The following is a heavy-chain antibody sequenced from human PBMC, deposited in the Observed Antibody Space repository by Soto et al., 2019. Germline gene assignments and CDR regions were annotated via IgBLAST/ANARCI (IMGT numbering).Heavy chain of an antibody. J-gene: IGHJ5*02. D-gene: IGHD2-15*01. CDR2: ITHSGST. Sequence: QVQLQQWGAGLLKPSEPLSLTCAVYGGSFSGYYWSWIRQPPGKGLEWIGEITHSGSTNYNPSLKSRVTISVDTSKNQFSLKLSSVTAADTAVYYCSRVICSGGSCYSFDPWGQGTLVTVSS. CDR3: SRVICSGGSCYSFDP. CDR1: GGSFSGYY. V-gene: IGHV4-34*01.